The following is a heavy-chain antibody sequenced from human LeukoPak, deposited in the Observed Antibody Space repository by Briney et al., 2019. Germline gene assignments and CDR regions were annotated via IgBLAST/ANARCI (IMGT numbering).Heavy chain of an antibody. CDR3: VAPEQLVPAVDY. CDR1: GGSFSGYY. CDR2: INHSGST. V-gene: IGHV4-34*01. J-gene: IGHJ4*02. D-gene: IGHD6-6*01. Sequence: SETLSLTCAVYGGSFSGYYWSWIRQPPGKGLEWIGEINHSGSTNYNPSLKSRVTISVDTSKNQFSLKLSSVTAADTAVYYCVAPEQLVPAVDYWGQGTLVTVSS.